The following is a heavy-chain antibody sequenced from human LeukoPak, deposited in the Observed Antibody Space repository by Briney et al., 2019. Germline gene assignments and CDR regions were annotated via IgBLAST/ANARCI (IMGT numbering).Heavy chain of an antibody. V-gene: IGHV4-59*01. CDR3: ARGLQWLDHFDY. CDR2: IYYSGST. Sequence: SETLSLTCTVSGGSISSYYWSWIRQPPGKGLEWIGYIYYSGSTNYNPSLKSRVTISVDTSKNQFSLKLSSVTAADTAVYYCARGLQWLDHFDYWGQGTLVTVSS. J-gene: IGHJ4*02. D-gene: IGHD6-19*01. CDR1: GGSISSYY.